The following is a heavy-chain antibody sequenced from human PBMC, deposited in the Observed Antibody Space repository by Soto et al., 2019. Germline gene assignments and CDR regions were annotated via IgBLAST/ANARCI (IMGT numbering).Heavy chain of an antibody. Sequence: SETLSLTCTVSGGSVSSGPYYWSWIRQSPGRGLEWIGYIFYSGSTKYNPSLKSRVTISVDTSRTRFSLNLSSVTAADTAVYYCARDKGRYDSGMDVWGQGTTVTVSS. CDR2: IFYSGST. D-gene: IGHD3-9*01. V-gene: IGHV4-61*01. J-gene: IGHJ6*02. CDR1: GGSVSSGPYY. CDR3: ARDKGRYDSGMDV.